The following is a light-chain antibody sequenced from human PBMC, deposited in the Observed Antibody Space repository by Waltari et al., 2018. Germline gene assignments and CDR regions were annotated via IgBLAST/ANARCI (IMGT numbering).Light chain of an antibody. CDR3: CSSVVSYTVV. CDR1: STNVGTYKY. Sequence: QSALTQPRSVSGSPGQSVTVSCTGTSTNVGTYKYISWYQHHPGRAPKLLIFDANKRPSWVPDRFSGSKSDTTASLTISGLRPEDEAYYYCCSSVVSYTVVFGGGTKVTVL. CDR2: DAN. V-gene: IGLV2-11*01. J-gene: IGLJ2*01.